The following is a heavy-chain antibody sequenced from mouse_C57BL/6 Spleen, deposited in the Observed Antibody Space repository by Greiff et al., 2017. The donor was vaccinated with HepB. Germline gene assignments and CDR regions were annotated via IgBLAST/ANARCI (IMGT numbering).Heavy chain of an antibody. CDR1: GYTFTSYW. J-gene: IGHJ3*01. CDR3: AQGTPWFAY. V-gene: IGHV1-64*01. CDR2: IHPNSGST. D-gene: IGHD3-3*01. Sequence: QVQLQQPGAELVKPGASVKLSCKASGYTFTSYWMHWVKQRPGQGLEWIGKIHPNSGSTNYNEKFKSKATLTVDKSSSTAYMQLSSLTSEDSAVYYWAQGTPWFAYWGQGTLVTVSA.